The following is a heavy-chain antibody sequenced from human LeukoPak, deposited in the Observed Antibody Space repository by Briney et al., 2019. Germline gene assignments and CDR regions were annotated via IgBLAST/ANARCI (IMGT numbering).Heavy chain of an antibody. CDR1: GFTFSDYY. J-gene: IGHJ4*02. V-gene: IGHV3-11*06. Sequence: GGSLRLSCAASGFTFSDYYMSWIRQAPGKGLEWVSYISSSSSYTNYADSVKGRFTISRDNAKSSLYLQMNSLRAEDTAVYYCARDLPYYYDSSGYPRDYFDYWGQGTLVTVSS. CDR3: ARDLPYYYDSSGYPRDYFDY. D-gene: IGHD3-22*01. CDR2: ISSSSSYT.